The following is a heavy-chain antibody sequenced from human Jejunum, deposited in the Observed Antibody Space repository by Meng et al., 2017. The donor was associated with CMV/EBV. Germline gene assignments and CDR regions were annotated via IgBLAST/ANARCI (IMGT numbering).Heavy chain of an antibody. CDR1: GCSLRSDSYY. J-gene: IGHJ4*02. Sequence: SGCSLRSDSYYWGWIRQPPGKGLEWIGNIYYDGDTYYNPSFRSRVTTSVDMSKNQFSLMLSSVTAVDTAVYYCARTRLMRSYCDYWGQGTLVTVSS. D-gene: IGHD1-26*01. V-gene: IGHV4-39*07. CDR3: ARTRLMRSYCDY. CDR2: IYYDGDT.